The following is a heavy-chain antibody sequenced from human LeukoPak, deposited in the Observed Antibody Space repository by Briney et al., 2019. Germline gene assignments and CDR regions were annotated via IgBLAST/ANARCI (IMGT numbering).Heavy chain of an antibody. D-gene: IGHD7-27*01. J-gene: IGHJ4*02. Sequence: GSLRLSCAASGFTFSSYWMNWVRQAPGKGLVWVSRIASDGNSTTYADSVKGRFSISRDNAKNTLYLQMNSLRAEDTAVYYCAKDGGLWVSAHWGDSWGRGTLVTVSS. V-gene: IGHV3-74*01. CDR1: GFTFSSYW. CDR3: AKDGGLWVSAHWGDS. CDR2: IASDGNST.